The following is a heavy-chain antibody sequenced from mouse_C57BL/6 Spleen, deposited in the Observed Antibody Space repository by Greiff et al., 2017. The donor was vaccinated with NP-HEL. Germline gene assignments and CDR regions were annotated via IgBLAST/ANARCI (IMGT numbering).Heavy chain of an antibody. CDR3: ARQMITTVVATNWYFDV. J-gene: IGHJ1*03. CDR2: ISGGGGNT. CDR1: GFTFSSYT. Sequence: EVKLVESGGGLVKPGGSLKLSCAASGFTFSSYTMSWVRQTPEKRLEWVATISGGGGNTYYPDSVKGRFTISRDNAKNTLYLQMSSLRSEDTALYYCARQMITTVVATNWYFDVWGTGTTVTVSS. V-gene: IGHV5-9*01. D-gene: IGHD1-1*01.